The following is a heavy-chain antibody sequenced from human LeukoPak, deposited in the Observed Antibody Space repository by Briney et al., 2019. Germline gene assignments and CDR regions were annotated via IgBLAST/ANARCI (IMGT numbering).Heavy chain of an antibody. D-gene: IGHD4-23*01. CDR1: GGSFSAYY. V-gene: IGHV4-34*01. CDR2: ISHSGNT. J-gene: IGHJ4*02. Sequence: KPSETLSLTCAVYGGSFSAYYCHWIRQPPGKGLEWIGEISHSGNTKYYPSLKSRVTISIDTSRNQFSLKLSSATAADTAVYYCVLWDTVLSRDYWGQGTLVTVSS. CDR3: VLWDTVLSRDY.